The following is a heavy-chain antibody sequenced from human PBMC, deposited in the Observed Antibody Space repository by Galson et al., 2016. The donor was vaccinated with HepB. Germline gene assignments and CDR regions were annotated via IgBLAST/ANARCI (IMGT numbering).Heavy chain of an antibody. CDR2: INQRGGI. D-gene: IGHD3-10*01. CDR1: DGSFNDNY. J-gene: IGHJ6*02. CDR3: ARASRTLARGVTLIRYGMDV. Sequence: SETLSLTCGVLDGSFNDNYWTWIRQPPEKGLEWIGEINQRGGINYNSALKSRVSISVDTSKKYFSLKLRSVTAADTAVYYCARASRTLARGVTLIRYGMDVWGQGTTVTVSS. V-gene: IGHV4-34*01.